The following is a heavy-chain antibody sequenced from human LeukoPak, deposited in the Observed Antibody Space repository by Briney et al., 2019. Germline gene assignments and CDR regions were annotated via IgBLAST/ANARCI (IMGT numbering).Heavy chain of an antibody. CDR1: GFTFSIHA. D-gene: IGHD5-18*01. CDR2: ITGSGGGGRT. V-gene: IGHV3-23*01. CDR3: AKDSEWIQLPPLDY. Sequence: GGSLRLSCAASGFTFSIHAMSWVRQAPGRGLEWVSVITGSGGGGRTYYADSVKGRFTISRDNSKNTLYLQMNSLRAEDTAVYYCAKDSEWIQLPPLDYWGQGTLVTVSS. J-gene: IGHJ4*02.